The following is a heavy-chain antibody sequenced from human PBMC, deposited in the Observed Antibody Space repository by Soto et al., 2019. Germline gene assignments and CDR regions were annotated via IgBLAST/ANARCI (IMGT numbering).Heavy chain of an antibody. D-gene: IGHD3-16*02. V-gene: IGHV4-39*01. J-gene: IGHJ4*02. CDR2: IYYSGST. CDR3: ARRGYDYIWGSYRPDY. Sequence: SETLSLTCTVSGGSISSSSYYWGWIRQPPGKGLEWIGSIYYSGSTYYNPSLKSRVTISVDTSKNQFSLKLSSVTAADTAVYYCARRGYDYIWGSYRPDYWGQGTLVTVSS. CDR1: GGSISSSSYY.